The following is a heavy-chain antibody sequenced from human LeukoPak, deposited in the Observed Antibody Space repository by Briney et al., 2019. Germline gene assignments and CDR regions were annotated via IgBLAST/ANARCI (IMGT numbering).Heavy chain of an antibody. CDR3: ARVDYYDSSGYHYYMDV. Sequence: GGSLRLSCAASGFTFSGYWMHWVRQAPGKGLVWVSRINSDGSSTSYADSVKGRFTISRDNAKNTLYLQMNSLRAEDTAVYYCARVDYYDSSGYHYYMDVWGKGTTVTVSS. D-gene: IGHD3-22*01. V-gene: IGHV3-74*01. CDR1: GFTFSGYW. CDR2: INSDGSST. J-gene: IGHJ6*03.